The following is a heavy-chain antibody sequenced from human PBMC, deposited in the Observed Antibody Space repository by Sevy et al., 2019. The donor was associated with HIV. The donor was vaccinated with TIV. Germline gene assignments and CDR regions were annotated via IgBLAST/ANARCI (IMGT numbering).Heavy chain of an antibody. Sequence: GGSLRLSCAASGFTFSDYYMSWIRQAPGKGLEWVSYISSSGSTIYYADSVKGRFTISRDNAKNSLYLQMNSLRAEDTAGYYCASGLAYYYDSSGSKAAYWGQGTLVTVSS. CDR3: ASGLAYYYDSSGSKAAY. D-gene: IGHD3-22*01. J-gene: IGHJ4*02. CDR2: ISSSGSTI. CDR1: GFTFSDYY. V-gene: IGHV3-11*01.